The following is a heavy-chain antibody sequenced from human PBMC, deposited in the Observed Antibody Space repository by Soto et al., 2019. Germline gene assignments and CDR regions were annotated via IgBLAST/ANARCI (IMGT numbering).Heavy chain of an antibody. CDR2: ISWDGGST. CDR3: AKDMGATQGSFDY. D-gene: IGHD1-26*01. Sequence: GGSLRLSCAASGFTFDDYTMHWVRQAPGKGLEWVSLISWDGGSTYYADSVKGRFTISRDNSKNSLYLQMNSLRTEDTALYYCAKDMGATQGSFDYWGQGTLVTVSS. CDR1: GFTFDDYT. V-gene: IGHV3-43*01. J-gene: IGHJ4*02.